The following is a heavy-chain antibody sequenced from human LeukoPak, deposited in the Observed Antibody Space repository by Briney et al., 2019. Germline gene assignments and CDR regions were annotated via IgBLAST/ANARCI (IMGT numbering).Heavy chain of an antibody. CDR2: ISGSGGST. V-gene: IGHV3-23*01. D-gene: IGHD3-10*01. CDR1: GFTFSSYA. CDR3: AKDRRIGLGSFPFDY. Sequence: GGSLRLSCAASGFTFSSYAMSWVRQAPGKGLEWVSAISGSGGSTYYADSVKGRFTISRDNSKNTLYLQMNSLRAEDTAVYYCAKDRRIGLGSFPFDYWGQGTLVTVSS. J-gene: IGHJ4*02.